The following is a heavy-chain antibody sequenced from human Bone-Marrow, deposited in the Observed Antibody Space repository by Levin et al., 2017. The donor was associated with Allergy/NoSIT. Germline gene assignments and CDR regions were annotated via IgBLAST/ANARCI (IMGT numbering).Heavy chain of an antibody. J-gene: IGHJ5*02. D-gene: IGHD6-19*01. V-gene: IGHV1-46*01. CDR2: INPSGGST. CDR3: AVYSSGWYP. CDR1: GYTFTSYY. Sequence: ASVKVSCKASGYTFTSYYMHWVRQAPGQGLEWMGIINPSGGSTSYAQKFQGRVTMTRDTSTGTVYMELSSLRFEDTAVYYCAVYSSGWYPWGQGTPVTVSS.